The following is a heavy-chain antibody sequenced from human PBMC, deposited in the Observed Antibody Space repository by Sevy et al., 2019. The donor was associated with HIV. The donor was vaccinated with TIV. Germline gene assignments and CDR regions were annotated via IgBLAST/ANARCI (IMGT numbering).Heavy chain of an antibody. V-gene: IGHV3-15*01. Sequence: GGSLRLSCAASGFTFNNAWMSWVRQAPGKGLEWIGRIKNKPDGGTTDYAAPVKGRFTISRDDSKNTLYLPMNSLKTEDTTVYYCCTEGNVLLAEGWGHWFDPWGQGTLVTVSS. CDR2: IKNKPDGGTT. CDR3: CTEGNVLLAEGWGHWFDP. D-gene: IGHD2-8*01. CDR1: GFTFNNAW. J-gene: IGHJ5*02.